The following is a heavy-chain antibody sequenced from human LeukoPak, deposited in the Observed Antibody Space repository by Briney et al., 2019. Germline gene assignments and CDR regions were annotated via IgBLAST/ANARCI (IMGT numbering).Heavy chain of an antibody. Sequence: GGSLRLSCAASGFGFSNYWMSWVRQAPGKGLEWVANMNEDGSEKNYVDSVKGRFTISRDNAQASPYLQMNSLRAEDTAVYYCARDRGYSNFDYWGQGTLLTVSS. CDR1: GFGFSNYW. D-gene: IGHD4-11*01. CDR2: MNEDGSEK. J-gene: IGHJ4*02. CDR3: ARDRGYSNFDY. V-gene: IGHV3-7*01.